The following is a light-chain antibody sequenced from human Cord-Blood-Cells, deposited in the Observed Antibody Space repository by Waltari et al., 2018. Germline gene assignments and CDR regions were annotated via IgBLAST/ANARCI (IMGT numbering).Light chain of an antibody. CDR1: SSNIGSNN. J-gene: IGLJ1*01. Sequence: QSVLTQPPSASGTTGQRVTISCSGSSSNIGSNNVHWYQQRPGTAPKLLIYSNNQRPSGVPDRFSGSKSGTSASLAISGLQSEDEADYYCAAWDDSLNGPVFGTGTKVTVL. CDR3: AAWDDSLNGPV. V-gene: IGLV1-44*01. CDR2: SNN.